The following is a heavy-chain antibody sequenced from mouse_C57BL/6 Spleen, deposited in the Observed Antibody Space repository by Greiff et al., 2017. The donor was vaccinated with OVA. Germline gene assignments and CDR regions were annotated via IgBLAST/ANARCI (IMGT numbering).Heavy chain of an antibody. D-gene: IGHD1-1*01. CDR2: ISYSGST. CDR3: ARAPLYYGSSYWYFDV. J-gene: IGHJ1*03. CDR1: GYSITSGYD. V-gene: IGHV3-1*01. Sequence: EVKLQESGPGMVKPSQSLSLTCTVTGYSITSGYDWHWIRHFPGNKLEWMGYISYSGSTNYNPSLKSRISITHDTSKNHFFLTLNSVTTEDTATYYCARAPLYYGSSYWYFDVWGTGTTVTVSS.